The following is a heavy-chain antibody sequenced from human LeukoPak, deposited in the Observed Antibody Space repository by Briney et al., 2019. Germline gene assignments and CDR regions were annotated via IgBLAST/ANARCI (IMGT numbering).Heavy chain of an antibody. V-gene: IGHV3-21*01. CDR1: GFTFSSYS. J-gene: IGHJ4*02. CDR2: ISSSSSYI. D-gene: IGHD5-24*01. CDR3: ARDLRRRDGYNGFGY. Sequence: PGVSLRLSCAASGFTFSSYSMNWVRQAPGKGLEWVSSISSSSSYIYYADSVKGRFTISRDNAKNSLYLQMNSLRAEDTAVYYCARDLRRRDGYNGFGYWGQGTLVTVSS.